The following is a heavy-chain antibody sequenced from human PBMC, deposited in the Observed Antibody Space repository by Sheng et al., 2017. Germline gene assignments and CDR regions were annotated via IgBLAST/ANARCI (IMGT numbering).Heavy chain of an antibody. Sequence: EVQLVESGGGLVQPGGTLRLSCAASGFIFSRYGMIWVRQAPGKGLEWVSGISGSGGSTYYADSVKGRFTISRDNSKNTLYLQMNSLRAEDTAVYYCAKAPWELLRGPNPLYLDYWGQGTLVTVSS. D-gene: IGHD1-26*01. CDR2: ISGSGGST. J-gene: IGHJ4*02. V-gene: IGHV3-23*04. CDR1: GFIFSRYG. CDR3: AKAPWELLRGPNPLYLDY.